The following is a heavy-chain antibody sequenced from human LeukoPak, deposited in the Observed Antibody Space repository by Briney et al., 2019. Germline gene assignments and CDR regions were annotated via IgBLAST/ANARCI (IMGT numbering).Heavy chain of an antibody. J-gene: IGHJ4*02. D-gene: IGHD2-15*01. CDR3: AREYCSGGSCYFDY. CDR2: IYTSGST. Sequence: PSETLSLNCTVSGGSISSYYWSWIRQPAGKGLEWIGRIYTSGSTNYNPSLKSRVTMSVDTSKNQFSLKLSSVTAADTAVYYCAREYCSGGSCYFDYWGQGTLVTVSS. V-gene: IGHV4-4*07. CDR1: GGSISSYY.